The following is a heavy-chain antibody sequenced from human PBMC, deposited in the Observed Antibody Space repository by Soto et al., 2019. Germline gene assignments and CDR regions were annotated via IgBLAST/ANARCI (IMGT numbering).Heavy chain of an antibody. D-gene: IGHD3-10*01. J-gene: IGHJ5*02. CDR2: INYSGST. Sequence: SETLSLTCAVYGGSFSGYYWSWIRQPPGKGLEWIGEINYSGSTNYNPSLKSRVTISVDTPKNQFSLKLSSVTAADTAVYYCARELFGRSVWFDPWGQGTLVTVSS. CDR1: GGSFSGYY. V-gene: IGHV4-34*01. CDR3: ARELFGRSVWFDP.